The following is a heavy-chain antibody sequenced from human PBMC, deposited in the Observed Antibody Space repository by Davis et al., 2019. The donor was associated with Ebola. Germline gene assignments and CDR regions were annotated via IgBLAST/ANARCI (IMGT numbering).Heavy chain of an antibody. CDR3: ARGDDYPFYMDV. Sequence: PSETLSLTCNVSGGSISSFYWNWIRQPPGKGLDWIGYIYYSGSTNYNPSLKSRVAISVDTSKNQFFLKLSSVTAADTAVYYCARGDDYPFYMDVWGKGTTVTVSS. V-gene: IGHV4-59*01. CDR1: GGSISSFY. CDR2: IYYSGST. D-gene: IGHD3-16*01. J-gene: IGHJ6*04.